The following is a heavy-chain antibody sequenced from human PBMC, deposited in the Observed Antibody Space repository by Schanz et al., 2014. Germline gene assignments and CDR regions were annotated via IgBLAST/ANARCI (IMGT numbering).Heavy chain of an antibody. CDR1: GGSVSSGGDY. D-gene: IGHD4-17*01. CDR3: ARDRGHGDLPGDI. Sequence: QVQLQESGPGLVKPSQTLSLTCTVSGGSVSSGGDYWSWIRQHPGKGLERIGFISYSGSTYYNPSLKSRVTISVDRSKSQFSMKVRSVTAADTAVYYCARDRGHGDLPGDIWGQGTMVTVSS. J-gene: IGHJ3*02. CDR2: ISYSGST. V-gene: IGHV4-31*03.